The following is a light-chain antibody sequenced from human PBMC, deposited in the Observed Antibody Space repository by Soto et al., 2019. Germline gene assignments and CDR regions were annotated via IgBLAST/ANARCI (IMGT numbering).Light chain of an antibody. V-gene: IGKV3-20*01. Sequence: EIVLTQSPGTLSLSPGERATLSCRPSQSVSNNDLAWYQQKPGQAPGLLIDGASSSATGIPDRVSGSGAGTDFTLSISRLEPEEFAVYYCQQYSSLWTFGQGTKVEIK. CDR2: GAS. J-gene: IGKJ1*01. CDR3: QQYSSLWT. CDR1: QSVSNND.